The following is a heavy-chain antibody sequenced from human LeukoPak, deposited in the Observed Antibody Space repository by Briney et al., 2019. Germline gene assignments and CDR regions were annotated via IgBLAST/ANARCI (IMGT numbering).Heavy chain of an antibody. CDR2: IYTSGST. J-gene: IGHJ4*02. V-gene: IGHV4-61*02. CDR1: GDSISSGVYY. Sequence: SETLSLTCTVSGDSISSGVYYWSWIRQPAGKGLEWIGRIYTSGSTNYNPSLKSRVTISVDTSKNQFSLKLSSVTAADTAVYYCARESSGAPLDYWGQGTLVTVSS. D-gene: IGHD2-15*01. CDR3: ARESSGAPLDY.